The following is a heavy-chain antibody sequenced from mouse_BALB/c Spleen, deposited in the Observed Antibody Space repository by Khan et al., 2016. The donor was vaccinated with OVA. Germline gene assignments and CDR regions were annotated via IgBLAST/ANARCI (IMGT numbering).Heavy chain of an antibody. V-gene: IGHV1S81*02. J-gene: IGHJ2*01. CDR1: GYTFTSYW. D-gene: IGHD6-1*01. Sequence: QVQLQQPGAELVKPGASVKLSCKASGYTFTSYWMHWVKQRPGQGLEWIGEINPSNGRTNYNVKFKSKATLTVEKSSSKAYMQLSSPRSEDSAVYYCARVITRDYWGQGTTLTVSS. CDR3: ARVITRDY. CDR2: INPSNGRT.